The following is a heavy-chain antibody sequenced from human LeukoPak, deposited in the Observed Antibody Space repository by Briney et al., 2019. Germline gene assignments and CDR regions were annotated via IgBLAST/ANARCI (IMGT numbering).Heavy chain of an antibody. V-gene: IGHV3-30*02. CDR1: GFTFSSYG. J-gene: IGHJ4*02. CDR3: GRDLSGWYGPDY. D-gene: IGHD6-19*01. CDR2: IRYDGSNK. Sequence: GESLKISCAASGFTFSSYGMHWVRQAPGKGLEWVAFIRYDGSNKYYADSVKGRFTISRDNSKNSLYLQMDSLRAEDTALYYCGRDLSGWYGPDYWGQGTLVTVSS.